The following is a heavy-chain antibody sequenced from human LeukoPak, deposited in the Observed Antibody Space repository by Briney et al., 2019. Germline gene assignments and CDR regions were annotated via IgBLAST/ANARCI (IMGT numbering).Heavy chain of an antibody. J-gene: IGHJ4*02. CDR3: ARSQGRFAAARMYYFDY. D-gene: IGHD6-13*01. CDR1: GGSISSYC. V-gene: IGHV4-59*01. Sequence: PSETLSLTCTVSGGSISSYCWSWIRQPPGKGLEWIGYIYYSGSTNYNPSLKSRVTISVDTSKNQFSLKLSSVTAADTAVYYCARSQGRFAAARMYYFDYWGQGTLVTVSS. CDR2: IYYSGST.